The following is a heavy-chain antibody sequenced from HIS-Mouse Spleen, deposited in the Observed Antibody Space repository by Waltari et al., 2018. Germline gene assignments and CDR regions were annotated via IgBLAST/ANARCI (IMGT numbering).Heavy chain of an antibody. J-gene: IGHJ3*02. V-gene: IGHV1-2*02. CDR3: ARQRTRDYVAFDI. D-gene: IGHD4-17*01. CDR1: GYTFTGYY. CDR2: VNPNSGGT. Sequence: QVQLVQSGAEVKKPGASVKFSCKASGYTFTGYYMHWVRQAPVQGLEWMGWVNPNSGGTNDAQKCQGRVTMTRDTSISTAYMELSRLRSDDTAVYYCARQRTRDYVAFDIWGQGTMVTVSS.